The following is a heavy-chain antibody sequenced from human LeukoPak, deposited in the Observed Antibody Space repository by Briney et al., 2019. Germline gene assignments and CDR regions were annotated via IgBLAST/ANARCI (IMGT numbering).Heavy chain of an antibody. CDR2: ISAYNGNT. CDR3: ARGVEDEIVVVPAAMPFGY. V-gene: IGHV1-18*04. D-gene: IGHD2-2*01. CDR1: GYTFTSYG. J-gene: IGHJ4*02. Sequence: ASVKVSCKASGYTFTSYGISWVRQAPGQGLEWMGWISAYNGNTNYAQKLQGRVTMTTDTSTSTAYMELRSLRSDDTAVYYCARGVEDEIVVVPAAMPFGYWGQGTLVTVSS.